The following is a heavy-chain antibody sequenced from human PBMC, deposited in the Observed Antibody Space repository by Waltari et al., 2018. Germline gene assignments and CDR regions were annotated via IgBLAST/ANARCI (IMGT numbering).Heavy chain of an antibody. J-gene: IGHJ3*02. Sequence: EVQLLESGGGLVQPGGSLRLSCAASAFTFSSYAMSWVRQAPGTGLHGVSAISGSGGSTYYADSVKGRFTISRDNSKSTLYLQMNSLRAEDTAVYYCAKDLYDYVWGSYRYKRDAFDIWGQGTMVTVSS. CDR2: ISGSGGST. V-gene: IGHV3-23*01. CDR1: AFTFSSYA. CDR3: AKDLYDYVWGSYRYKRDAFDI. D-gene: IGHD3-16*02.